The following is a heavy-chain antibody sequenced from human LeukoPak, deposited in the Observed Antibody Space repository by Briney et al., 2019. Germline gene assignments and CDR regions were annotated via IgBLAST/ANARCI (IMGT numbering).Heavy chain of an antibody. CDR1: GDSFRSYS. CDR3: AREGNNWYRALDY. J-gene: IGHJ4*02. V-gene: IGHV4-4*07. Sequence: SETLSLTCTVSGDSFRSYSWSWIRQPAGKGLQWIGRIYSSGATKYNASLQSRVTMSLDTSKSQFSLRLSSVTAADTAVYFCAREGNNWYRALDYWGQGSQVTVFS. D-gene: IGHD6-13*01. CDR2: IYSSGAT.